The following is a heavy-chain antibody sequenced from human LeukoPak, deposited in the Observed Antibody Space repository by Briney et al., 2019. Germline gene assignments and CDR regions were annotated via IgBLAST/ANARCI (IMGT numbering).Heavy chain of an antibody. V-gene: IGHV3-33*01. CDR3: ARDRKVDSSAPGNY. CDR1: GFTFSSYG. CDR2: IWYDGSNK. D-gene: IGHD3-22*01. Sequence: PGRSLRLSCAASGFTFSSYGMHWVRQAPGKGREWVAVIWYDGSNKYYADSVQGRFTISRDNSKNTLYLQMNSLRAEDTAVYYCARDRKVDSSAPGNYWGQGTLVTVSS. J-gene: IGHJ4*02.